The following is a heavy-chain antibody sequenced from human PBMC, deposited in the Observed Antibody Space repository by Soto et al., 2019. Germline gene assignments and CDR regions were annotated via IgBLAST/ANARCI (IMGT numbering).Heavy chain of an antibody. CDR3: AVVDSTGNWFDP. D-gene: IGHD6-25*01. Sequence: QLQLQESGPGLVKPSETLSLTCTVSGGSISSRDFYWGWLRQATGKGLEFIGSMYYSGTTYYNPALKSRVTISVDTSKNQFTLKLISVTAADTAVYYCAVVDSTGNWFDPWGEGALVTVSS. CDR1: GGSISSRDFY. CDR2: MYYSGTT. J-gene: IGHJ5*02. V-gene: IGHV4-39*01.